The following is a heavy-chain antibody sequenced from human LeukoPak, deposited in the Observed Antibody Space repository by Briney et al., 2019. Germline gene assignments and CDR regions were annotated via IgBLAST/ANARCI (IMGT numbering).Heavy chain of an antibody. CDR2: ISYDGSNK. CDR1: GFTFSIYG. J-gene: IGHJ4*02. CDR3: ARRPKGYFDY. Sequence: GRSLRLSCSASGFTFSIYGMHWVRQAPGKGLEWVTLISYDGSNKFYADSVKGRFTISRDNSKNTLYLQMNTLRAEDTAVYYCARRPKGYFDYWGQGTLVTVSS. V-gene: IGHV3-30*03.